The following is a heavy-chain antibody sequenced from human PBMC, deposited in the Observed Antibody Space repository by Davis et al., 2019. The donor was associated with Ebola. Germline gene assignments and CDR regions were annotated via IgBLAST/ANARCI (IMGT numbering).Heavy chain of an antibody. Sequence: GSLSLSCTGPTFTFSSYHMNWVRQAPGKGLEWISYISYTYEIHYSDSVRGRFTISRDNAKNTLYLQMNSLRAEDTAVYYCATTPQYSSGQNKPFDYWGQGTLVTVSS. CDR2: ISYTYEI. D-gene: IGHD6-19*01. CDR3: ATTPQYSSGQNKPFDY. V-gene: IGHV3-48*01. CDR1: TFTFSSYH. J-gene: IGHJ4*02.